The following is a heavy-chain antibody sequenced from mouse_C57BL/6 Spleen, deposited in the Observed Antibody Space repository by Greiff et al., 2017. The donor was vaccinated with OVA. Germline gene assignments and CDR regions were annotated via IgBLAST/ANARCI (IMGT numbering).Heavy chain of an antibody. Sequence: VMLVESGPGLVQPSQSLSITCTVSGFSLTSYGVHWVRQSPGKGLEWLGVIWSGGSTDYNAAFISRLSISKDNSKSQVFFKMNSLQADDTAIYYCARSSYDQGYYAMDYWGQGTSVTVSS. V-gene: IGHV2-2*01. D-gene: IGHD2-3*01. CDR3: ARSSYDQGYYAMDY. CDR2: IWSGGST. CDR1: GFSLTSYG. J-gene: IGHJ4*01.